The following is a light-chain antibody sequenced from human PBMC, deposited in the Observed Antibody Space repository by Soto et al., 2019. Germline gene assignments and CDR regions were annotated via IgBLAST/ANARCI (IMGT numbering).Light chain of an antibody. CDR1: QSVTSN. CDR2: GAS. Sequence: EIVMTHSPATLSVSPEDRVTLSCRASQSVTSNLAWYQQKPGQAPILLIFGASTRATGLPARFSGSGSGTEFTLTITSLRSEDFAVYYCQQDNHWPPTFGQGTKVDIK. V-gene: IGKV3-15*01. J-gene: IGKJ1*01. CDR3: QQDNHWPPT.